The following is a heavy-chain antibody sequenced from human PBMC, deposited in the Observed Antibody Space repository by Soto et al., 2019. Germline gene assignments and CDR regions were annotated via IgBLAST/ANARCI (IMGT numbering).Heavy chain of an antibody. CDR1: GFTFSSYG. J-gene: IGHJ6*03. D-gene: IGHD3-10*01. V-gene: IGHV3-33*01. CDR2: IWYDGSNK. Sequence: GGSLRLSCAASGFTFSSYGMHWVRQAPGKGLEWVVVIWYDGSNKYYADSVKGRFTISRDNSKNTLYLQMNSLRAEDTAVYYCASGGFGEYYMDVWGKGTTVTVSS. CDR3: ASGGFGEYYMDV.